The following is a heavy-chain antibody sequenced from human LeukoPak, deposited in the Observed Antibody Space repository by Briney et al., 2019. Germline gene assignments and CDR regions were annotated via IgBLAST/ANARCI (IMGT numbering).Heavy chain of an antibody. CDR3: ARVPPFRGGKLLLYYYYMDV. D-gene: IGHD2-15*01. CDR1: GGSISSSSYY. CDR2: IYYSGST. V-gene: IGHV4-39*07. J-gene: IGHJ6*03. Sequence: SQTLSLTCTVSGGSISSSSYYWGWIRQPPGKGLEWIGSIYYSGSTNYNPSLKSRVTISVDTSKNQFSLKLSSVTAADTAVYYCARVPPFRGGKLLLYYYYMDVWGKGTTVTVSS.